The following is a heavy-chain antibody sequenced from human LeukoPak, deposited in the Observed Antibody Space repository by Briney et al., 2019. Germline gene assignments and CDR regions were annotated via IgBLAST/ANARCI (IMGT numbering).Heavy chain of an antibody. CDR1: GGSISGYY. D-gene: IGHD2-2*01. Sequence: SETLSLTCTVSGGSISGYYWSWIRQPPGKGLEWVGEVNHSGSTNYNPSLKSRVSLLVDTSKNQFSLKLTSVTAADTAVYYCARGAYCSSINCYGFDYWGQGTQVTASS. CDR2: VNHSGST. J-gene: IGHJ4*02. CDR3: ARGAYCSSINCYGFDY. V-gene: IGHV4-59*12.